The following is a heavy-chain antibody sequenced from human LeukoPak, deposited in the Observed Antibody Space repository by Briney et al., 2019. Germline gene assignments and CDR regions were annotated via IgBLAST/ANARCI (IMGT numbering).Heavy chain of an antibody. Sequence: PSETLSLTCTVSGGSISIYYWGWIRQPPGKRLEWIGYIYYSGSTNSNPSLKSRVPISVDTSKNQFSLKLSSVTAADTAVYYCARVPWELYFACWGQGTLVTVSS. CDR3: ARVPWELYFAC. CDR2: IYYSGST. D-gene: IGHD1-26*01. J-gene: IGHJ4*02. V-gene: IGHV4-59*01. CDR1: GGSISIYY.